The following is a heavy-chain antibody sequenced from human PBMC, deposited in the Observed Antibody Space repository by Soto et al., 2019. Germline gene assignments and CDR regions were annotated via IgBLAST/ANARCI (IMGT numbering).Heavy chain of an antibody. CDR1: GYTLTELS. D-gene: IGHD1-26*01. J-gene: IGHJ6*02. Sequence: GASVKVSCKVSGYTLTELSMHWVRQAPGKGLEWMGGFDPEDGETIYAQKFQGRVTMTEDTSTDTAYMELSSLRSEDTAVYYCATVGWELSKGPLGMDVWGQGTTVTVSS. CDR3: ATVGWELSKGPLGMDV. V-gene: IGHV1-24*01. CDR2: FDPEDGET.